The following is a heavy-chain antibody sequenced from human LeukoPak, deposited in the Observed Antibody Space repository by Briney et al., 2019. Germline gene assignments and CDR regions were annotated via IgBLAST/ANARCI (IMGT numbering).Heavy chain of an antibody. CDR2: IYSGGST. CDR1: GFTFSSYA. D-gene: IGHD5-18*01. J-gene: IGHJ6*02. CDR3: AREIRGYSYQYGMDV. Sequence: GGSLRLSCAASGFTFSSYAMSWVRQAPGKGLEWVSVIYSGGSTYYADSVKGRFTISRDNSKNTLYLQMNSLRAEDTAVYYCAREIRGYSYQYGMDVWGQGTTVTVSS. V-gene: IGHV3-53*01.